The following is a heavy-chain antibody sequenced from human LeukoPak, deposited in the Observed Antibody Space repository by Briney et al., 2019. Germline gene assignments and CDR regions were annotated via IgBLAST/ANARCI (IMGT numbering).Heavy chain of an antibody. J-gene: IGHJ4*02. CDR3: AKDAVVRGVRPYYFDY. Sequence: GGSLRLSCAASGFTFDDYAMHWVRQAPGKGLEWVSGISWNSGSIGYADSVKGRFTISRDNAKNSLYLQMNSLRAEDTALYFCAKDAVVRGVRPYYFDYWGLGTLVTVSS. CDR1: GFTFDDYA. D-gene: IGHD3-10*01. V-gene: IGHV3-9*01. CDR2: ISWNSGSI.